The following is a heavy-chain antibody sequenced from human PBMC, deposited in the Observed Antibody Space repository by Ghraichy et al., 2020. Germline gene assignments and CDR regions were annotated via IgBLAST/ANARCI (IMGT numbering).Heavy chain of an antibody. J-gene: IGHJ6*02. V-gene: IGHV3-53*01. CDR3: ARGPPVYSSSWHNYYYYGMDV. D-gene: IGHD6-13*01. CDR1: GFTVSSNY. Sequence: GGSLRLSCAASGFTVSSNYMSWVRQAPGKGLEWVSVIYSGGSTYYADSVKGRFTISRDNSKNTLYLQMNSLRAEDTAVYYCARGPPVYSSSWHNYYYYGMDVWGQGTTVTVSS. CDR2: IYSGGST.